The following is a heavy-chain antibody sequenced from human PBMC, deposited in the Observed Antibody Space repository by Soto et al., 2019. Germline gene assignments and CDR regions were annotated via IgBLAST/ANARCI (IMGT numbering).Heavy chain of an antibody. CDR2: ISSSSSTI. CDR3: ASCTPNYDILTGYYSAGCFFDY. Sequence: GGSLRLSCAASGFTFSSYSMNWVRQAPGKGLEWVSYISSSSSTIYYADSVKGRFTISRDNAKNSLYLQMNSLRAEDTAVYYCASCTPNYDILTGYYSAGCFFDYWGQGTLVTVSS. D-gene: IGHD3-9*01. V-gene: IGHV3-48*01. J-gene: IGHJ4*02. CDR1: GFTFSSYS.